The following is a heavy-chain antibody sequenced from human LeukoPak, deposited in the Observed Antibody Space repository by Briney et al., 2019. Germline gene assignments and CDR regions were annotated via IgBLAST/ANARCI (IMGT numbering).Heavy chain of an antibody. CDR3: AGAPNVYYFDF. CDR2: VDYTGNT. Sequence: SETLSLTCDVSGGSITNYYWSWIRQPPGKGLEWIGHVDYTGNTNYNSSLKSRVTLSVDTSKNQFSLKLTSVTAADTAVYFCAGAPNVYYFDFWVQGVLVTVSS. CDR1: GGSITNYY. J-gene: IGHJ4*02. D-gene: IGHD2-8*01. V-gene: IGHV4-59*08.